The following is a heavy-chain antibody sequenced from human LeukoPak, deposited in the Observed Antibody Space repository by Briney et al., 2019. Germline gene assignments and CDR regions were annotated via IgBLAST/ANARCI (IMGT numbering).Heavy chain of an antibody. J-gene: IGHJ4*02. CDR2: IKSKIDGGTT. Sequence: GGSLRLSCAASGFTFTNAWMGWVRQAPGKGLEWVGRIKSKIDGGTTDYAAPVKGRFTISRDGSKNTLYLQMNSLKTEDTAVYYCTTPDTAGIDYWGQGTLVTVSS. CDR1: GFTFTNAW. D-gene: IGHD5-18*01. CDR3: TTPDTAGIDY. V-gene: IGHV3-15*01.